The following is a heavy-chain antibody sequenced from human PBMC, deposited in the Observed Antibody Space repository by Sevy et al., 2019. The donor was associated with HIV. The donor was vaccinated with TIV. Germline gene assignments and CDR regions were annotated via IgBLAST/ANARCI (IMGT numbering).Heavy chain of an antibody. CDR3: ARGLDAAPATDLWY. V-gene: IGHV3-30-3*01. D-gene: IGHD2-15*01. J-gene: IGHJ4*02. CDR1: GFTFSSYA. CDR2: ISYDGSNK. Sequence: GGSLRLSCAASGFTFSSYAMHWVHQAPGKGLEWVAVISYDGSNKYYADSVKGRFTISRDNSKNTLYLQMNSLRAEDTAVYYCARGLDAAPATDLWYWGQGTLVTVSS.